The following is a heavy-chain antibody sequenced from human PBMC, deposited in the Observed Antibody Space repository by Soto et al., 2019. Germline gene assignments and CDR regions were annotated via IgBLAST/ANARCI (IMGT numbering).Heavy chain of an antibody. D-gene: IGHD3-16*01. CDR1: GYTFTSYG. J-gene: IGHJ3*02. V-gene: IGHV1-18*01. CDR3: ARGFPSQDYDYMPNAFDI. CDR2: ISAYNGNT. Sequence: QVQLVQSGAEVKKPGASVKVSCKASGYTFTSYGISWVRQAPGQGLEWMGWISAYNGNTNYAQKLQGRVTMTTDTSTSTAYMELRSLGSDDTAVYYCARGFPSQDYDYMPNAFDIWGQGTMVTVSS.